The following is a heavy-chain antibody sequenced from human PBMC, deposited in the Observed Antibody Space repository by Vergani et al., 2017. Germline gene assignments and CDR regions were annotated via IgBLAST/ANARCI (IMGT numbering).Heavy chain of an antibody. CDR1: GFTFSSYA. J-gene: IGHJ4*02. Sequence: EVQLLESGGGLVQPGGSLRLSCAASGFTFSSYAMSWVRQAPGKGLEWVSAISGSGGSTYYADSVKGRFTLSRDNSKNTLYLQMNSLRAEDTAVYYCAKAPSAYSYGRIDYWGQGTLVTVAS. V-gene: IGHV3-23*01. CDR3: AKAPSAYSYGRIDY. CDR2: ISGSGGST. D-gene: IGHD5-18*01.